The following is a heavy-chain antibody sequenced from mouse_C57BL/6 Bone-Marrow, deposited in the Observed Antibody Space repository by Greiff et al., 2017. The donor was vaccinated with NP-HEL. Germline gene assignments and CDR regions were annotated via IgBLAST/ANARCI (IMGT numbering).Heavy chain of an antibody. Sequence: QVQLQQSGAELVRPGTSVKVSCKASGYAFTNYLIEWVKQRPGQGLEWIGVINPGSGGTNYNEKFKGKATLTADKSSSTAYMQLSSLTSEDSAVYFCARVKFRIDGYYGYFDVWGTGTTVTVSS. CDR2: INPGSGGT. CDR1: GYAFTNYL. V-gene: IGHV1-54*01. D-gene: IGHD2-3*01. CDR3: ARVKFRIDGYYGYFDV. J-gene: IGHJ1*03.